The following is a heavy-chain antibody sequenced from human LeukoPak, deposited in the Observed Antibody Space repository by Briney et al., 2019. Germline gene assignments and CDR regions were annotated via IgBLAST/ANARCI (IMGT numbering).Heavy chain of an antibody. CDR2: IWYDGSNK. CDR1: GFSFSTYA. CDR3: ARDRYYYFDY. V-gene: IGHV3-33*01. D-gene: IGHD3-10*01. Sequence: PGRSLRLSCAASGFSFSTYAMHWVRQAPGKGLEWVAVIWYDGSNKYYADSVKGRFTISRDNSKNTLYLQMNSLRAEDTAVYYCARDRYYYFDYWGQGTLVTVSS. J-gene: IGHJ4*02.